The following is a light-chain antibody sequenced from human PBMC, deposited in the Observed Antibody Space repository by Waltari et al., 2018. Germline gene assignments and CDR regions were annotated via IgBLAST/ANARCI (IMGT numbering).Light chain of an antibody. V-gene: IGKV3-11*01. CDR3: QQRRSWPLT. CDR2: DTS. CDR1: HSVDWY. J-gene: IGKJ4*01. Sequence: EIVLTQSPATLSLSPGERATLSCRASHSVDWYLAWYQQRPGQPPRLLIYDTSNRAPGIPARFSGSGSDTAFTLTISSLEPEDFAVYYCQQRRSWPLTFGGGTKVEIE.